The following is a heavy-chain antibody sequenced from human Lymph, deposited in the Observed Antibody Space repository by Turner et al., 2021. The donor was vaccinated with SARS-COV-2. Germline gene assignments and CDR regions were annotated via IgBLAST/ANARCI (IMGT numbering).Heavy chain of an antibody. CDR1: GFTFSSYV. V-gene: IGHV3-30-3*01. CDR2: ISYDGSNK. D-gene: IGHD6-25*01. Sequence: QVQLVESGGGVVQPGRSLRLSCAASGFTFSSYVMPWVRQAPGKGLEWVALISYDGSNKYYADSVKGRFTISRDNSKNTLYLQMNSLRAEDTAVYYCARDVGAALDYWGQGTLVTVSS. J-gene: IGHJ4*02. CDR3: ARDVGAALDY.